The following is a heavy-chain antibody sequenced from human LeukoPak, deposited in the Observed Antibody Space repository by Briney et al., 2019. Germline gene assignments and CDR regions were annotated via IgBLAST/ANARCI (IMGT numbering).Heavy chain of an antibody. D-gene: IGHD1-26*01. CDR3: AKDFRIVGATPGY. CDR2: IRYDGSNK. J-gene: IGHJ4*02. Sequence: GGSLRLSCAASGFTFRSYGMHWVRQAPGKGLEWVAFIRYDGSNKYYADSVKGRFTISRDNSKNTLYLQMNSLRAEDTAVYYCAKDFRIVGATPGYWGQGTLVTVSS. CDR1: GFTFRSYG. V-gene: IGHV3-30*02.